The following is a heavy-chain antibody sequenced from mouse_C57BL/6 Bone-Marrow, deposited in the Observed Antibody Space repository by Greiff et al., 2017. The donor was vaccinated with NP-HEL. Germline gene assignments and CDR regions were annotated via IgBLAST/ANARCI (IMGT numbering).Heavy chain of an antibody. Sequence: VQLQQSGPELVKPGASVKISCKASGYTFTDYYMNWVKQSHGKSLEWIGDINPNNGGTSYNQKFKGKATLTVDKSSSTAYMERRSLTSEDSAVYYCARGWFPDYWGQGTTLTVSS. CDR3: ARGWFPDY. CDR1: GYTFTDYY. J-gene: IGHJ2*01. D-gene: IGHD1-1*02. CDR2: INPNNGGT. V-gene: IGHV1-26*01.